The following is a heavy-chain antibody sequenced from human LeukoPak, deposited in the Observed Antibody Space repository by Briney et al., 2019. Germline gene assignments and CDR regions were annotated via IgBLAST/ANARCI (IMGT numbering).Heavy chain of an antibody. J-gene: IGHJ4*02. CDR2: IYSGGST. V-gene: IGHV3-53*01. CDR3: ARVRGSYSLGY. Sequence: GGSLRLSCAASGFTVSNNYMNWVRQAPGKGLEWVSVIYSGGSTYYVDSVKGRFTISRDNAKNSLYLQMNSLRAEDTAVYYCARVRGSYSLGYWGQGTLVTVSS. D-gene: IGHD1-26*01. CDR1: GFTVSNNY.